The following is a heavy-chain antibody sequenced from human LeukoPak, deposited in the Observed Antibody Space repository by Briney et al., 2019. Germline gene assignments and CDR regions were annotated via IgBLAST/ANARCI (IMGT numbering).Heavy chain of an antibody. CDR2: MYYSGST. CDR3: ARGTYYSLDSFDI. J-gene: IGHJ3*02. D-gene: IGHD3-10*01. Sequence: SETLSLTCTVSGGSISSYYWSWIRQPPGKGLGWIGYMYYSGSTNYNPSLKSRVTISLATSKNPFSLTLSPVTAADAAVYYCARGTYYSLDSFDIWGQGTMVTVSS. V-gene: IGHV4-59*08. CDR1: GGSISSYY.